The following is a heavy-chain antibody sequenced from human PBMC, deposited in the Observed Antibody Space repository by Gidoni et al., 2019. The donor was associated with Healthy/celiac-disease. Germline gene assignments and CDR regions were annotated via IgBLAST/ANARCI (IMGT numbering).Heavy chain of an antibody. J-gene: IGHJ6*02. Sequence: QVQLQQWGAGLLKPSETLSLTCAVYGGSFSGYYWGWIRPRQGTGLEGIGEINHSGSTNPNPSLKSGGAISVDTSKNQFSLKLTSVTAADTAVYYCARCPRGYSFGFYYALDVWGQGTTVTVSS. D-gene: IGHD5-18*01. CDR2: INHSGST. CDR3: ARCPRGYSFGFYYALDV. CDR1: GGSFSGYY. V-gene: IGHV4-34*01.